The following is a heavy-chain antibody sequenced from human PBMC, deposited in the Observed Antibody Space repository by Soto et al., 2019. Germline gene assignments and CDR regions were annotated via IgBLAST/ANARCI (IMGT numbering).Heavy chain of an antibody. V-gene: IGHV6-1*01. CDR1: GDSVSSKNAA. Sequence: QTLSLTCAISGDSVSSKNAAWHWIRQSPSRGPEWLGRTYYRSKWHSGYAVSVRSRITISPDTSKNRFSLQLNSVTPDDTAVYYCARSGPGGYIDYWGRGTLVTVS. J-gene: IGHJ4*02. D-gene: IGHD3-22*01. CDR3: ARSGPGGYIDY. CDR2: TYYRSKWHS.